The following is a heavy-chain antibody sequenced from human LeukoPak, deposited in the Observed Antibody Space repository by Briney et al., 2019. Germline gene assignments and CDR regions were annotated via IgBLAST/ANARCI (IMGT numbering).Heavy chain of an antibody. CDR1: GGSISSYY. J-gene: IGHJ3*02. V-gene: IGHV4-59*01. D-gene: IGHD4-23*01. CDR3: ARGGTAVIAPYAFDI. Sequence: SETLSLTCTVSGGSISSYYWSWLRQPPGKGLEWIGYIYYSGSTNYNPSVKSRVAMSVDTSKKQFSLKLSSLTAADTAVYYCARGGTAVIAPYAFDIWGQGTMVTVSS. CDR2: IYYSGST.